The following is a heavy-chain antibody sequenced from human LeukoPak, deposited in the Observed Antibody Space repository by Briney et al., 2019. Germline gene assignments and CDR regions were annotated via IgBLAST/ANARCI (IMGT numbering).Heavy chain of an antibody. CDR1: GFTVSSNY. CDR3: ARIHDYSNYFHWYFDP. CDR2: IYSGANS. V-gene: IGHV3-53*01. J-gene: IGHJ2*01. Sequence: GGSLRLSCAASGFTVSSNYMSWVRQAPGKGLEWVSVIYSGANSYYADSVKGRFTISRDNSKNTLFLQTTSLRAEDTALYYCARIHDYSNYFHWYFDPWGRGTLVTVSS. D-gene: IGHD4-11*01.